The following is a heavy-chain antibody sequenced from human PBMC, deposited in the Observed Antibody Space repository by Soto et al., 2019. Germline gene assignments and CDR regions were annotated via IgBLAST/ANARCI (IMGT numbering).Heavy chain of an antibody. Sequence: EVQLLESGGGLVQPGGSLRLSCAASRFTFSSYAMSWVRQAPGKGLEWVSFITGSGGTTFYADSVKGRFTISRDNSKNTLYLQMNSLRAEDTAVYYCAKHLGGNSWYCLDSWGQGTLVTVSS. CDR3: AKHLGGNSWYCLDS. J-gene: IGHJ4*02. D-gene: IGHD6-13*01. CDR1: RFTFSSYA. CDR2: ITGSGGTT. V-gene: IGHV3-23*01.